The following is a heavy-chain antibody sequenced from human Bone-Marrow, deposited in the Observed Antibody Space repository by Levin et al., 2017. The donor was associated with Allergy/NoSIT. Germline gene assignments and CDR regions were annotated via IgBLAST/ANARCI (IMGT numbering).Heavy chain of an antibody. J-gene: IGHJ6*02. D-gene: IGHD4-17*01. V-gene: IGHV3-53*01. Sequence: GESLKISCAASGFPVSINYIIWVRQPPGKGLEWVSVIYRGMTSAHAHSVRGRFTISRDNSNNTVYLQMDSLRDEDTAVYYCARDLYGAGMDVWGQGTTVTVAS. CDR3: ARDLYGAGMDV. CDR1: GFPVSINY. CDR2: IYRGMTS.